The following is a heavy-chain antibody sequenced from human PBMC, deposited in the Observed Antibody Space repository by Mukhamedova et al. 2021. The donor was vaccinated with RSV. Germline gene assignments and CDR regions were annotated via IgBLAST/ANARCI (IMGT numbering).Heavy chain of an antibody. CDR3: MKYQGGYPFNY. J-gene: IGHJ4*02. V-gene: IGHV3-48*02. Sequence: ISRFSSDIYYSASVRGRFAISRDNAKNLLYLQMNSLRDEDTAVYYCMKYQGGYPFNYWGQGALVT. D-gene: IGHD6-13*01. CDR2: ISRFSSDI.